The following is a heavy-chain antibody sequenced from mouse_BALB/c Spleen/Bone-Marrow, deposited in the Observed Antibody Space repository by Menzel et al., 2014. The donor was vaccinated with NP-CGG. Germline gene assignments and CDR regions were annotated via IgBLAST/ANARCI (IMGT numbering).Heavy chain of an antibody. J-gene: IGHJ1*01. D-gene: IGHD2-2*01. CDR3: ARSRYGYDWYFDV. Sequence: VQLQQSGPELVKPGASVKMSCKASGYTFTSYVMHWVKQKPGQGLEWIGYINPYNDGTKYNEKFKGKATLTSDNSSSTAYRELSRLTSENSAVYYCARSRYGYDWYFDVLGAGTTVTVSS. V-gene: IGHV1-14*01. CDR2: INPYNDGT. CDR1: GYTFTSYV.